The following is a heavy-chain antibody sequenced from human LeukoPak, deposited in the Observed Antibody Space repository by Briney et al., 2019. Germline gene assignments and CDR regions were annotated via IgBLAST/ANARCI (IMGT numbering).Heavy chain of an antibody. CDR3: ARGGGYCSGAGCYNWFDP. CDR1: GYTFIGNA. CDR2: ISAYNGNT. Sequence: GASVKVSCKASGYTFIGNAISWVRQAPGQGLEWMGWISAYNGNTNYAQKFQGRVTMTTDTSTSTAYMELSSLRSEDTAVYYCARGGGYCSGAGCYNWFDPWGQGTLVTVSS. J-gene: IGHJ5*02. V-gene: IGHV1-18*01. D-gene: IGHD2-15*01.